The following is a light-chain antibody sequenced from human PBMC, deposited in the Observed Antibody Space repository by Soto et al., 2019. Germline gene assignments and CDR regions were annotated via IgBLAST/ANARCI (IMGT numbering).Light chain of an antibody. CDR2: WAS. CDR3: QQYYCPPVT. J-gene: IGKJ4*01. V-gene: IGKV4-1*01. CDR1: QSVSTNNKNY. Sequence: DIVMTQSPDSLAVSLGERATINCKSSQSVSTNNKNYLTWYQLQPGQPPRLLIFWASTRKSGVPELFTGRGSGTDFSLSSSSLQADDVAVYYFQQYYCPPVTFGGGTKVEIK.